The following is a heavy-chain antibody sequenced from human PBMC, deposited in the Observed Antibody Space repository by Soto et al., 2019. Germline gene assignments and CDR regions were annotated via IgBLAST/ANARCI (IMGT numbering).Heavy chain of an antibody. CDR1: GFTFSSYS. CDR3: ARDLGYGGKPPGY. J-gene: IGHJ4*02. V-gene: IGHV3-48*01. CDR2: ISSSSSTI. Sequence: EVQLVESGGGLVQPGGSLRLSCAASGFTFSSYSMNWVRQAPGKGLEWVSYISSSSSTIYYADSVKGRFTISRDNAKNFMDLEMNSLRAEGTAGYYCARDLGYGGKPPGYWGQGTLVTVSS. D-gene: IGHD4-17*01.